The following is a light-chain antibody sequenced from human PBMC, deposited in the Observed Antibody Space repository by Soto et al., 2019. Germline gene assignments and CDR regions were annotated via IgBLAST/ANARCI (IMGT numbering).Light chain of an antibody. CDR3: QQADSFPGT. CDR1: QSMNSCW. CDR2: AAS. J-gene: IGKJ1*01. V-gene: IGKV1D-12*01. Sequence: DVLMTQSPSSVSASVGARLTITCRARQSMNSCWLAWYQQKPGRAPKLLISAASTLQSGVPSRFSGSGSGTDFTLTISSLQPEDFATYLCQQADSFPGTFGQGTKVDIK.